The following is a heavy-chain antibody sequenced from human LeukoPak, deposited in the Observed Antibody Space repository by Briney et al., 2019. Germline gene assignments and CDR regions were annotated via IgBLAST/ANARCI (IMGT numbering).Heavy chain of an antibody. CDR1: GFTFDDYA. D-gene: IGHD6-13*01. CDR3: AKDISSSLSSPGFDP. Sequence: GGSLRLSCAASGFTFDDYAMHWVRHAPGKGLEWVSGISWNSGSIVYAESVEGRFTISRDKAKNCLYMKMNSVRAEDTALYYCAKDISSSLSSPGFDPWGQGTLVTVSS. V-gene: IGHV3-9*01. CDR2: ISWNSGSI. J-gene: IGHJ5*02.